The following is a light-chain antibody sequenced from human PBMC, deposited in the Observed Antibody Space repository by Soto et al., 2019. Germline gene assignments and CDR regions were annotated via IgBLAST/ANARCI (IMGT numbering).Light chain of an antibody. CDR3: SSYTSSSTLGV. CDR1: GSDVGGYNY. Sequence: QSALTQPASVSGSPGQSITISCTGTGSDVGGYNYVSWYQQHPGKAPKLMIYEVSNRPSGVSNRFSGSKSGNTASLTISGLQAEDDADYYCSSYTSSSTLGVFGGGTKVTVL. V-gene: IGLV2-14*01. J-gene: IGLJ3*02. CDR2: EVS.